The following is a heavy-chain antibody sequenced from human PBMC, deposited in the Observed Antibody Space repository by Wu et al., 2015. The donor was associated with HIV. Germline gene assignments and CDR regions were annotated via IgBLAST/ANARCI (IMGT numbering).Heavy chain of an antibody. CDR2: INPSGGST. CDR3: ARDPPSITIFGVVMGGGAFDI. V-gene: IGHV1-46*03. CDR1: GYTFTSYY. D-gene: IGHD3-3*01. J-gene: IGHJ3*02. Sequence: QVQLVQSGAEVKKPGASVKVSCKASGYTFTSYYMHWVRQAPGQGLEWMGIINPSGGSTSYAQKFQGRVTMTRDTSTSTVYMELSSLRSEDTAVYYCARDPPSITIFGVVMGGGAFDIWGQGTMVTVSS.